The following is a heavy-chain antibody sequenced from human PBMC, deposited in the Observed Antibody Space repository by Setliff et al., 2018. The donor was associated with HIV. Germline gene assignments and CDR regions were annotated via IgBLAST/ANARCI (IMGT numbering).Heavy chain of an antibody. CDR1: GYSFTSQW. Sequence: PGESLKISCEGSGYSFTSQWIAWVRQMPGKGLEWMGIVHPSDSDTRYSPSFQDQVTISVDKSINTAYLQWSSLKTSDTAIYYCARFTGDPGPFDYWGQGTLVTVSS. CDR3: ARFTGDPGPFDY. V-gene: IGHV5-51*01. D-gene: IGHD7-27*01. CDR2: VHPSDSDT. J-gene: IGHJ4*02.